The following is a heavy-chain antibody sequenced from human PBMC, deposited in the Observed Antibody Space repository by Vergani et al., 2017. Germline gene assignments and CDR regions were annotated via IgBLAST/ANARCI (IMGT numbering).Heavy chain of an antibody. CDR1: GGSFSGYY. Sequence: QVQLQQWGAGLLKPSETLSLTCAVYGGSFSGYYWSWIRQPPGKGLEWIGSIYYSGSTNYNPSLKSRVTISVDTSKNQFSLKLSSVTAADTAVYYCARVEAAAKTYYYGMDVWGQGTTVTVSS. CDR2: IYYSGST. CDR3: ARVEAAAKTYYYGMDV. V-gene: IGHV4-34*01. J-gene: IGHJ6*02. D-gene: IGHD6-13*01.